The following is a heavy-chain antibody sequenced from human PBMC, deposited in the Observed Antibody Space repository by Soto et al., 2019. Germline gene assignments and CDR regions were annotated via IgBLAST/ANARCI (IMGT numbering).Heavy chain of an antibody. Sequence: EVQLLESGGGLVQPGGSLRLSCAASGFTFSSYAMSWVRQARGKGLEWVSAISGSGGSTYYADSVEGRFTISRDNSKNTLYLQMNSLRAEDTAVYYCAKRSVSWGEDKHFDYWGQGTLVTVSS. D-gene: IGHD3-16*01. V-gene: IGHV3-23*01. CDR3: AKRSVSWGEDKHFDY. CDR1: GFTFSSYA. J-gene: IGHJ4*02. CDR2: ISGSGGST.